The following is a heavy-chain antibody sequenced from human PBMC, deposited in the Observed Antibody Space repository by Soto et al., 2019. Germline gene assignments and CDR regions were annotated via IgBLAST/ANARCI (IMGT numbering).Heavy chain of an antibody. V-gene: IGHV1-18*01. D-gene: IGHD2-2*02. CDR2: ISAYNGNT. J-gene: IGHJ6*02. Sequence: ASVKVSCKASGYTFTSYGISWVRQAPGQGLEWMGWISAYNGNTNYAQKLQGRVTMTTDTSTSTAYMELRSLRSDETAVYYCARESWEYCSSTSCYNYGMDVWGQGTTVTVSS. CDR3: ARESWEYCSSTSCYNYGMDV. CDR1: GYTFTSYG.